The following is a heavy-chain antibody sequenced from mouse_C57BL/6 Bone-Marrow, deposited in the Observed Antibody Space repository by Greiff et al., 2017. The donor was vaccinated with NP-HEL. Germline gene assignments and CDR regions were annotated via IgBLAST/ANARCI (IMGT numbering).Heavy chain of an antibody. D-gene: IGHD2-4*01. V-gene: IGHV2-6-1*01. CDR3: ARHGLRRGKNAMDY. CDR2: IWSDGST. Sequence: VQLVESGPGLVAPSQSLSITCTVSGFSLTSYGVHWVRQPPGKGLEWLVVIWSDGSTTYNSALKSRLSISKDNSKSQVFLKMNSLQTDDTAMYYCARHGLRRGKNAMDYWGQGTSVTVSS. J-gene: IGHJ4*01. CDR1: GFSLTSYG.